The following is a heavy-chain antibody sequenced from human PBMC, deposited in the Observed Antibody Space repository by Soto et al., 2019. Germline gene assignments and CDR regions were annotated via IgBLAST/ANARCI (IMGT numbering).Heavy chain of an antibody. CDR1: GFTFSGYG. CDR3: AKASSSGYYSSLDN. CDR2: ISYDGTNK. D-gene: IGHD3-22*01. Sequence: GGSLRLSCTASGFTFSGYGMHWVRQAPGRGLEWVAVISYDGTNKNYADSVKGRFTVSRDNSQNTLYLQMNSLRGEETAVYFCAKASSSGYYSSLDNWGQGTLVTVSS. J-gene: IGHJ4*02. V-gene: IGHV3-30*18.